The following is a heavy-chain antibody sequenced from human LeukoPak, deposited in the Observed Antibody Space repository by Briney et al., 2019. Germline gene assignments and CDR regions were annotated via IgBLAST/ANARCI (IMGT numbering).Heavy chain of an antibody. Sequence: ASVKVSCKASGYTFTNYGINWVRQAPGQGLEWMGWISAYNGNTNYAQKLQGRVTMTKDPSSSTAYMELRSLTSDDTAVYYCAXXXGYYYYYMDVWGKGTTVTISS. CDR1: GYTFTNYG. V-gene: IGHV1-18*01. J-gene: IGHJ6*03. CDR2: ISAYNGNT. CDR3: AXXXGYYYYYMDV.